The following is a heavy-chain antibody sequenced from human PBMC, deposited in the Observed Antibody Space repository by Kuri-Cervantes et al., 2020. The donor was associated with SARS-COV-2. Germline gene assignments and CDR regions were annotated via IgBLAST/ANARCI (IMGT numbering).Heavy chain of an antibody. D-gene: IGHD3-3*01. CDR3: ARVLPEITIFGVVRTRAYYFDY. CDR2: IYTSGST. CDR1: AGSISSGDYY. V-gene: IGHV4-61*09. Sequence: SETLSLTCTVSAGSISSGDYYWSWIRQPAGKGLEWIGYIYTSGSTNYNPSLKSRVTISVDTSKNQFSLKLSSVTAADTAVYYCARVLPEITIFGVVRTRAYYFDYWGQGTLVTVSS. J-gene: IGHJ4*02.